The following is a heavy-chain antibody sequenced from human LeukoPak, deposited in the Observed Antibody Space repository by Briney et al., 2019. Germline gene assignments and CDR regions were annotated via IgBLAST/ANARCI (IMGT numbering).Heavy chain of an antibody. CDR3: ARPNITYYYDSSGYDGFDV. CDR2: IYRNDSDT. J-gene: IGHJ3*01. V-gene: IGHV5-51*01. CDR1: GSHFTNYW. D-gene: IGHD3-22*01. Sequence: GAHLKISFKGSGSHFTNYWIAWVRQMPGKGLEWMGIIYRNDSDTRYGPSFQGHVSISADKSINTAYLKWSSLKASDTAMYFCARPNITYYYDSSGYDGFDVWGQGTMVTVSS.